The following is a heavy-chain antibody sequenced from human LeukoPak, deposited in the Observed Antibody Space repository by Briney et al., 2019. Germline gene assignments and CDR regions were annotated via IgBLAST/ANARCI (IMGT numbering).Heavy chain of an antibody. CDR3: ARGSRKKITMIVVGNGYYFDY. V-gene: IGHV4-34*01. D-gene: IGHD3-22*01. CDR1: GGSFSGYY. CDR2: INHSGST. Sequence: PSETLSLTCAVYGGSFSGYYWSWIRQPPGKGLEWMGEINHSGSTNYNPSLKSRVTISVDTSKNQFSLKLSSVTAADTAVYYCARGSRKKITMIVVGNGYYFDYWGQGTLVTVSS. J-gene: IGHJ4*02.